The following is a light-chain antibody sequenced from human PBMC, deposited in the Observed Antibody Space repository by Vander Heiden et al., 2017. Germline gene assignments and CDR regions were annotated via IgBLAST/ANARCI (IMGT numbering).Light chain of an antibody. J-gene: IGLJ2*01. V-gene: IGLV1-40*01. CDR2: GNS. Sequence: QSVLTQPPSVSGAPGQRVTIPCTGSSSNIGAGYDGHWYQQLPGTAPKLLIYGNSNRPSGVPDRFSGSKSGTSASLAITGLQAEDEADYYCQSYDSSLGVVFGGGTKLTVL. CDR3: QSYDSSLGVV. CDR1: SSNIGAGYD.